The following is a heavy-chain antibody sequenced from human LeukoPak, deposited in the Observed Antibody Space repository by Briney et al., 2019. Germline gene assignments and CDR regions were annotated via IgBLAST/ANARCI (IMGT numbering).Heavy chain of an antibody. V-gene: IGHV6-1*01. CDR2: TYYRSKWYS. Sequence: SQTLSLTCAISGDTVSSNSATWNWIRQSPSRGLEWLGRTYYRSKWYSDYTVTVKSRININADTSKNQFSLQLNSVTPEDTAVYYCARAEAHHGDYYFDYWGQGTLVTVSS. J-gene: IGHJ4*02. CDR3: ARAEAHHGDYYFDY. D-gene: IGHD3-10*01. CDR1: GDTVSSNSAT.